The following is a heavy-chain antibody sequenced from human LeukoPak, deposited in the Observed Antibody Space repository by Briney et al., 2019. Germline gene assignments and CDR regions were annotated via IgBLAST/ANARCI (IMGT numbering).Heavy chain of an antibody. CDR2: LSGSGDGQ. V-gene: IGHV3-23*01. CDR3: AKGCQCPSGLSSWFDP. Sequence: PGGFLRLSCTASGFTFSSHGISWVRQAPGKGLEWVSGLSGSGDGQFYADSVKGRFTISRDISKNILYLQMNSLRAEDTAVYYCAKGCQCPSGLSSWFDPRGQGTLVAVSS. D-gene: IGHD1-14*01. J-gene: IGHJ5*02. CDR1: GFTFSSHG.